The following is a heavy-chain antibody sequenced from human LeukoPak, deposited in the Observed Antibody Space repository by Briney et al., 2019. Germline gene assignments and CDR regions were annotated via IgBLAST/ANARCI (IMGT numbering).Heavy chain of an antibody. Sequence: GGSLRLSCAASGFTFSSYAMSWVRQAPGKGLEWVVVISHDGSNNNYADSVKGRFTISRDNSKNALYLQMNSLRPEDTAVYYCAKVRVGTAHFDYWGQGTLVTVSS. CDR1: GFTFSSYA. CDR2: ISHDGSNN. V-gene: IGHV3-30*18. J-gene: IGHJ4*02. CDR3: AKVRVGTAHFDY. D-gene: IGHD2-15*01.